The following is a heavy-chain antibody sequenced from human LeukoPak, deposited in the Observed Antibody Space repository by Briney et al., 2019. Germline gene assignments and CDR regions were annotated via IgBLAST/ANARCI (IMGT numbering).Heavy chain of an antibody. J-gene: IGHJ4*02. CDR3: ARVDGSSWYGGNYFDY. V-gene: IGHV4-4*07. D-gene: IGHD6-13*01. CDR2: IYTSGST. CDR1: GGSISSYY. Sequence: PSETLSLTCTVSGGSISSYYWSWIRQPAGKGLEWIGRIYTSGSTNYNPSLKSRVTMSVDTSKNQFSLKLSSVTAADTAVYYCARVDGSSWYGGNYFDYWGQGTLVTVSS.